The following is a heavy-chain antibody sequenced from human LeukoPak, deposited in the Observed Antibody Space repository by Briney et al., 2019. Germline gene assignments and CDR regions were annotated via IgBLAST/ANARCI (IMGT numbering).Heavy chain of an antibody. CDR3: AKDSRPSYFDY. CDR2: ISYDGSNK. CDR1: GFTFSSYA. V-gene: IGHV3-30*04. Sequence: GGSLRLSCAASGFTFSSYAMHWVRQAPGKGLEWVAVISYDGSNKYYADSVKGRFPISRDNSKNTLYLQMNSLRAEDTAVYYCAKDSRPSYFDYWGQGTLVTVSS. J-gene: IGHJ4*02.